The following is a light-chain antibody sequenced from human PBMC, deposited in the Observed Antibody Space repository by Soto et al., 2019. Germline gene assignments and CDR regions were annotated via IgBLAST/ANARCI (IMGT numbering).Light chain of an antibody. Sequence: DIQMTQSPSSVSASVGDRGTITCRASQDITYWLAWYQQTPGKVPKVLIYDASSLQGGVPSRFSGSGSGTDFTLTISSLQPEDSATYYCQQAHSFPLTFGGGTKVEIK. V-gene: IGKV1D-12*01. CDR1: QDITYW. CDR2: DAS. CDR3: QQAHSFPLT. J-gene: IGKJ4*02.